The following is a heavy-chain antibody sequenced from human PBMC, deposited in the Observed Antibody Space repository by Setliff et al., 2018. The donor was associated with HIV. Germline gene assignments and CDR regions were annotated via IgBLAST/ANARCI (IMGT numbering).Heavy chain of an antibody. D-gene: IGHD5-12*01. Sequence: PGGSLRLSCGASGISFGNHWMYWVRQAPGKGLVWVSRINADGSITDYADSVKGRFTISRDSAHNSLYLQMNSLRVDDTAVYYCARDPVATIPRGFDIWGQGTMVTVSS. CDR2: INADGSIT. J-gene: IGHJ3*02. CDR3: ARDPVATIPRGFDI. V-gene: IGHV3-74*01. CDR1: GISFGNHW.